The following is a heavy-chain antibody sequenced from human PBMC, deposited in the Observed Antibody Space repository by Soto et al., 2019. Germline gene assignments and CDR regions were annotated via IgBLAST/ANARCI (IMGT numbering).Heavy chain of an antibody. Sequence: GGSLRLSCAASGFTFSSYAMHWVRQAPGKGLEYVSAISSNGGSTYYANSVKGRFTISRDNSKNTLYLQMGSLRAEDMAVYYCARGGLLGYCSSTSCYAATYFDYWGQGTLVTVSS. J-gene: IGHJ4*02. D-gene: IGHD2-2*01. CDR3: ARGGLLGYCSSTSCYAATYFDY. CDR2: ISSNGGST. V-gene: IGHV3-64*01. CDR1: GFTFSSYA.